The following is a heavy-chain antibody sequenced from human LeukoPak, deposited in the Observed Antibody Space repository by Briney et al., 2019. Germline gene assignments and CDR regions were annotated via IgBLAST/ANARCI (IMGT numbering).Heavy chain of an antibody. D-gene: IGHD3-10*01. CDR2: ISAYNGNT. J-gene: IGHJ6*03. CDR1: GYTFTSYG. Sequence: ASVKVSCKASGYTFTSYGTSWVRQAPGQGLEWMGWISAYNGNTNYAQKLQGRVTMTTDTSTSTAYMELRSLRSDDTAVYYCARDLYGSGSYYKRYYYYYYYMDVWGKGTTVTVSS. V-gene: IGHV1-18*01. CDR3: ARDLYGSGSYYKRYYYYYYYMDV.